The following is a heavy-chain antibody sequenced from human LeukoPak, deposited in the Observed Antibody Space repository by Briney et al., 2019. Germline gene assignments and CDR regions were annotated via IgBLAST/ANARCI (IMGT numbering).Heavy chain of an antibody. V-gene: IGHV4-59*01. CDR1: GGYITTYY. CDR2: AYYSGSN. Sequence: PSETLSLTCHVSGGYITTYYWSWIRQPPGKGLEWIGYAYYSGSNEYNPSLRSRVTMSADAARNQFSLTLSSVTAADTAVYYCATLNIESSSGWFFRSWGQGTLVSVSS. J-gene: IGHJ5*02. CDR3: ATLNIESSSGWFFRS. D-gene: IGHD6-19*01.